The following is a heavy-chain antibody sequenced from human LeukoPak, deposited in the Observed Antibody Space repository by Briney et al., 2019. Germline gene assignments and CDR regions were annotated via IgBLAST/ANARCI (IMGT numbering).Heavy chain of an antibody. CDR2: INPSDGSS. CDR3: ARPSSPKGYYFHY. J-gene: IGHJ4*02. V-gene: IGHV1-46*01. Sequence: ASVKVSCKASGYTFTNYHMHWVQQAPGQGLEWMGLINPSDGSSSYAQKFQGRVTMTRDTSTSTVYMELSSLRSEDTAVYYCARPSSPKGYYFHYWGQGTLVTVSS. CDR1: GYTFTNYH.